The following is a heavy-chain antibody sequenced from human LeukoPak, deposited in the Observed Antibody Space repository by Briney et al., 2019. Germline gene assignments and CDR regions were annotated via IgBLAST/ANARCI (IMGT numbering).Heavy chain of an antibody. J-gene: IGHJ5*02. Sequence: ESGPTLVKPTQTLTLTCTFSGFSLSTSGVGVGWIRQPPGKALEWLAVIYWDDDKRYSPSLKSRLTITKDTSENQVVLTMTNMDPVDTATYYCAHRRGGYCSGGSCYYNWFDPWGQGTLVTVSS. CDR1: GFSLSTSGVG. V-gene: IGHV2-5*02. CDR3: AHRRGGYCSGGSCYYNWFDP. CDR2: IYWDDDK. D-gene: IGHD2-15*01.